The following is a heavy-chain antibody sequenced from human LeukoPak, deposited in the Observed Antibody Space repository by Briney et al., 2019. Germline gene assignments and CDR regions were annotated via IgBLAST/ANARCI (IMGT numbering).Heavy chain of an antibody. CDR2: INPSGGST. CDR3: ARDRVGVHDSSGYWFDP. V-gene: IGHV1-46*01. D-gene: IGHD3-22*01. J-gene: IGHJ5*02. Sequence: ASVKVSCKVSGYTFTSYYMHWVRQAPGQGLEWMGIINPSGGSTSYAQKFQGRVTMTRDTSTSTVYMELSSLRSEDTAVYYCARDRVGVHDSSGYWFDPWGQGTLVTVSS. CDR1: GYTFTSYY.